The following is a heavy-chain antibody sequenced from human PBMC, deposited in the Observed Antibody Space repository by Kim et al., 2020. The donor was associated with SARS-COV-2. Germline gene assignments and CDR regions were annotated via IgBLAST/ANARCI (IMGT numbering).Heavy chain of an antibody. Sequence: KYYADSVKRRFTISRDKSKSTLYLQLNSLRAEDTAVYYCAGGGTTSWFDPWGQGTLVTVSS. CDR2: K. J-gene: IGHJ5*02. V-gene: IGHV3-33*01. CDR3: AGGGTTSWFDP. D-gene: IGHD1-1*01.